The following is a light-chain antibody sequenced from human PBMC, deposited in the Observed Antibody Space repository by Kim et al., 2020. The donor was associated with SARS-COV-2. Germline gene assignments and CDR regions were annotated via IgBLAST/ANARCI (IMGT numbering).Light chain of an antibody. CDR3: GTWDNSLNGVV. CDR1: NSNIGNNY. J-gene: IGLJ2*01. CDR2: DNN. V-gene: IGLV1-51*01. Sequence: GQKVTISCSGSNSNIGNNYVSWYQQRPGTAPKLLIYDNNKRHSGIPDRFSGSKSGTSATLGITGLQTGDEAEYYCGTWDNSLNGVVFGGGTQLTVL.